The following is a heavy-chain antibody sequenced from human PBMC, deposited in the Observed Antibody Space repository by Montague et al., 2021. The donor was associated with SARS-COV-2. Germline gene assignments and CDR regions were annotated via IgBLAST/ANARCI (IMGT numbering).Heavy chain of an antibody. D-gene: IGHD3-3*01. CDR1: GSSISSSSYY. CDR2: IYYSGST. V-gene: IGHV4-39*01. J-gene: IGHJ3*02. Sequence: LSLTCTVSGSSISSSSYYWGWIRQPPGKGLEWIGSIYYSGSTYYNPSLKSRVTISADTSKNQFSLKLSSVTAADTAVYYCARHSGRDTIFGVVIIPDAFDIWGQGTMVTVSS. CDR3: ARHSGRDTIFGVVIIPDAFDI.